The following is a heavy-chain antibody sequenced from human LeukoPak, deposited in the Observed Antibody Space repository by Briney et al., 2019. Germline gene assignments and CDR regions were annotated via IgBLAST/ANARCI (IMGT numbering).Heavy chain of an antibody. CDR1: GFTVSSNY. D-gene: IGHD6-13*01. CDR3: ARARIAAAGYYFDY. J-gene: IGHJ4*02. V-gene: IGHV3-53*01. CDR2: IYSGGST. Sequence: PGGSLRLSCAASGFTVSSNYMSWVRQAPGKGLEWFSVIYSGGSTYYADSVKGRFTISRDNSKNTLYLQMNSLRAEDTAVYYCARARIAAAGYYFDYWGQGTLVTVSS.